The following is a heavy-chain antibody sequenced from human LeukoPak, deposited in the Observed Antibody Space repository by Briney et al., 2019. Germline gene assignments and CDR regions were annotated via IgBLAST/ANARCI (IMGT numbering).Heavy chain of an antibody. D-gene: IGHD6-6*01. V-gene: IGHV3-9*01. Sequence: GGSLRLSCAASGFTFDDYAMHWVRQAPGKGLEWVSGISWNSGSIGYADSVKGRFTISRDNAKNSLYLQMNSLRAEGTAVYYCARVLGSSGNWFDPWGQGTLVTVSS. CDR3: ARVLGSSGNWFDP. J-gene: IGHJ5*02. CDR1: GFTFDDYA. CDR2: ISWNSGSI.